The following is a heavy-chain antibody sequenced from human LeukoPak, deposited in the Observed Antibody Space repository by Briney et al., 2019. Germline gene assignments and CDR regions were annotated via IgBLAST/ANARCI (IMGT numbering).Heavy chain of an antibody. V-gene: IGHV3-53*01. CDR1: GFTVSSNY. CDR3: ARGSGWYVVFDY. J-gene: IGHJ4*02. Sequence: GGSLRLSCAASGFTVSSNYMSWVRQAPGKGLEWVSVIYSGGSTYYADSVEGRFTISRDNSKNTLYLQMNSLRAEDTAVYYCARGSGWYVVFDYWGQGTLVTVSS. D-gene: IGHD6-19*01. CDR2: IYSGGST.